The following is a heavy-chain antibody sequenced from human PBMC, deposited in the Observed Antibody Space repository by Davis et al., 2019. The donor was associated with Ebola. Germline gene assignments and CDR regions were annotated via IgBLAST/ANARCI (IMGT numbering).Heavy chain of an antibody. CDR2: IQNSASI. CDR3: ARHQEVAAPFQH. CDR1: GGSISSHY. V-gene: IGHV4-59*08. D-gene: IGHD6-19*01. J-gene: IGHJ1*01. Sequence: PSETLSLTCTVSGGSISSHYWTWIRQPPGKELEWIAYIQNSASISYSSSLRSRVSVSVDTSKNQFSLKLSSVTAADTAVYYCARHQEVAAPFQHWGQGTPVTVSS.